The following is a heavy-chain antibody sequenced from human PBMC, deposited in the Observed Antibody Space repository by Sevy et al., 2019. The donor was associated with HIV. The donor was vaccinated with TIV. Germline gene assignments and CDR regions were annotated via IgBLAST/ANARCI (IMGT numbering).Heavy chain of an antibody. CDR1: GGSFSGYY. D-gene: IGHD1-26*01. V-gene: IGHV4-34*01. CDR3: ARAGIVAKAHNFDY. J-gene: IGHJ4*02. CDR2: INHSGST. Sequence: SETLSLTCAVYGGSFSGYYWSWIRQPPGKGLEWIGEINHSGSTNYNPSLKIRVTISVDTSKNQFSLKLSSVTAADTAVYYCARAGIVAKAHNFDYWGQGTLVTVSS.